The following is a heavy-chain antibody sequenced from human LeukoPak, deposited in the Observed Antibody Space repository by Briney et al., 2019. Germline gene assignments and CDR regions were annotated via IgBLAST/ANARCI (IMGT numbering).Heavy chain of an antibody. Sequence: GGSLRLSCEVSGFTSSTYTMNWVRQAPGKGLEWVSSISSSGLYIYYADSVKGRFTISRDNAKNSLYLQMNSLRAEDTAVYYCAKLTVREAPLYYYYMDVWGKGTTVTISS. CDR1: GFTSSTYT. D-gene: IGHD3-10*01. V-gene: IGHV3-21*04. CDR2: ISSSGLYI. J-gene: IGHJ6*03. CDR3: AKLTVREAPLYYYYMDV.